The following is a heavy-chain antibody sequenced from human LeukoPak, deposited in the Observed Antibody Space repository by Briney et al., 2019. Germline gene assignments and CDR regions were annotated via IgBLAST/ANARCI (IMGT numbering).Heavy chain of an antibody. D-gene: IGHD3-9*01. V-gene: IGHV4-4*07. J-gene: IGHJ6*03. Sequence: CXVSXGSISSYYWSWIRQPAGKGLEWIGRIYTSGSTNYNPSLKRRVTMSVDTAKNKFSLKLSSVTAADTAVYYCAXXXYXXXTGXYRXHYYYYMDVWGKGTTVTISS. CDR1: XGSISSYY. CDR2: IYTSGST. CDR3: AXXXYXXXTGXYRXHYYYYMDV.